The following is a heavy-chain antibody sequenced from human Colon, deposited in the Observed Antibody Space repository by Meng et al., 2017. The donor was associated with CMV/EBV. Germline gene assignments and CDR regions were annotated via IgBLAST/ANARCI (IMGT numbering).Heavy chain of an antibody. CDR1: GFTSSRYW. Sequence: ETLSLTCAASGFTSSRYWMNWVRQAPGKGLEWVANIKQDGSEKYYVDSVEGRFTISRDNAKNSLYLQMNSLRAEDTAVYYCARDRDFVPQDGYYDMDVWGQGTTVTVSS. V-gene: IGHV3-7*01. D-gene: IGHD3-10*02. CDR2: IKQDGSEK. CDR3: ARDRDFVPQDGYYDMDV. J-gene: IGHJ6*02.